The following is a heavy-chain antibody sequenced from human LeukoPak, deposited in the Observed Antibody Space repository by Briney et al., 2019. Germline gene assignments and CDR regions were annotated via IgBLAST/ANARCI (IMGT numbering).Heavy chain of an antibody. Sequence: GGSLRLSCAASGFTFSSYWMSWVRQAPGKGLEWVANIKQDGSEKYYVDSVKGRFTISGDNAKNSLYLQMNSLRAEDTAVYYCARDVRSYYYDSSGYYPDYWGQGTLVTVSS. D-gene: IGHD3-22*01. CDR1: GFTFSSYW. CDR3: ARDVRSYYYDSSGYYPDY. CDR2: IKQDGSEK. V-gene: IGHV3-7*01. J-gene: IGHJ4*02.